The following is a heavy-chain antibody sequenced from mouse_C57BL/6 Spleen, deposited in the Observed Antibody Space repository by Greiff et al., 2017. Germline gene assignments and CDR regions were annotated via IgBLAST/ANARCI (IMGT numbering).Heavy chain of an antibody. J-gene: IGHJ2*01. V-gene: IGHV1-52*01. Sequence: QVQLKQPGAELVRPGSSVKLSCKASGYTFTSYWMHWVKQRPIQGLEWIGNIDPSDSETHYNQKFKDKATLTVDKSSSTAYMQLSSLTSEDSAVYYCARDYYGSLGDWGQGTTLTVSS. CDR1: GYTFTSYW. CDR3: ARDYYGSLGD. CDR2: IDPSDSET. D-gene: IGHD1-1*01.